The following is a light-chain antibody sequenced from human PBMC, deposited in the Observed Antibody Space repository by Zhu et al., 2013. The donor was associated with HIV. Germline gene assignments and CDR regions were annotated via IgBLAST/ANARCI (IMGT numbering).Light chain of an antibody. CDR2: GAS. CDR3: QQYNNWPPWT. CDR1: QSVSIN. J-gene: IGKJ1*01. Sequence: EIVMTQSPATLSVSPGERAALSCRASQSVSINLAWYQQKPGQAPRLLIYGASTRATGVPARFSGGGSGTEFTLTINSLQSEDFAIYYCQQYNNWPPWTFGQGTKVEIK. V-gene: IGKV3-15*01.